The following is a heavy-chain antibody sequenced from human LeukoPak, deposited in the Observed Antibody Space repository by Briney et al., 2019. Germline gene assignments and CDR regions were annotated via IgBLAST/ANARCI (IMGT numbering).Heavy chain of an antibody. Sequence: GASVKVSCKASGGTFSSYAISWVRQAPGQGLEWMGRIIPILGIANYAQKFQGRVTITADKSTSTAYMELSSLRSEDTAVYYCAKGIARVPDAFDIWGQGTMVTVSS. CDR2: IIPILGIA. CDR3: AKGIARVPDAFDI. V-gene: IGHV1-69*04. CDR1: GGTFSSYA. J-gene: IGHJ3*02.